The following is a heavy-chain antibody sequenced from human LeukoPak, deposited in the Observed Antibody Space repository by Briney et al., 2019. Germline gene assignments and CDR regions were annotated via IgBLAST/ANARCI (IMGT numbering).Heavy chain of an antibody. J-gene: IGHJ6*03. Sequence: SVKVSCKASGGTFSSYAISWVRQAPGQGLEWMGRIIPIFGTANYAQKFQGRVTITTDESTSTAYMELSSLRSEDTAVYYCASEGSPYYYYYYMDVWGKGTTVTVSS. CDR3: ASEGSPYYYYYYMDV. CDR2: IIPIFGTA. CDR1: GGTFSSYA. V-gene: IGHV1-69*05.